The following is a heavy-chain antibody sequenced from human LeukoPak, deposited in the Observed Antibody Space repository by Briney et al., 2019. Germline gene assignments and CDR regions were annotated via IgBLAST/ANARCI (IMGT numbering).Heavy chain of an antibody. CDR3: ASVRKGFGSGSYYLDY. J-gene: IGHJ4*02. CDR1: GFIFSNYG. CDR2: IWYDGSNK. D-gene: IGHD3-10*01. Sequence: PGGSLRLSCAASGFIFSNYGTHWVRQAPGKGLEWVAVIWYDGSNKFYADSVKGRFTISRDNSKNTLYLQMNSLRAEDTAVYYCASVRKGFGSGSYYLDYWGQGTLVTVSS. V-gene: IGHV3-33*01.